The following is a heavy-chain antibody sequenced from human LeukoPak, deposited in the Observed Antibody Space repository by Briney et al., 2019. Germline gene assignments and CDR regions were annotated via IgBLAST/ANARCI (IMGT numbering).Heavy chain of an antibody. J-gene: IGHJ4*02. CDR1: GGSISSGDYY. V-gene: IGHV4-61*08. CDR2: IYYSGST. D-gene: IGHD2-8*01. CDR3: ARSRRDGRHDY. Sequence: PSETLSLTCTVSGGSISSGDYYWSWIRQPPGKGLEWIGYIYYSGSTNYNPSLKSRVTISVDTSKNQFSLKLSSVTAADTAVYYCARSRRDGRHDYWGQGTLVTVSS.